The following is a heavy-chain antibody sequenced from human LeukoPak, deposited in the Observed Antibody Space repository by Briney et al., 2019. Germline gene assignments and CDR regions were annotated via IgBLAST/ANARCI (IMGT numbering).Heavy chain of an antibody. Sequence: PGGSLRLSCAASGFTFSNYNMNWVRQAPGKGLEWVSSISSSSSSINYADSLKGRFTISRDNAKSSLYLQMNTLRAEDTAVYYCARDIGDCSSLSCYDQYYYMDVWGKGTTVTVSS. CDR1: GFTFSNYN. CDR2: ISSSSSSI. D-gene: IGHD2-2*01. CDR3: ARDIGDCSSLSCYDQYYYMDV. J-gene: IGHJ6*03. V-gene: IGHV3-21*01.